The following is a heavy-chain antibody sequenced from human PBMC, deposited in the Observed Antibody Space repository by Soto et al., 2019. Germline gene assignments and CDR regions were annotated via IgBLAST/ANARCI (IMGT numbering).Heavy chain of an antibody. CDR1: GFTFSSYA. V-gene: IGHV3-64*01. CDR2: ISSNGGST. D-gene: IGHD2-15*01. Sequence: EVQLVESGGGLVQPGGSLRLSCAASGFTFSSYAMHWVRQAPGKGLEYVSAISSNGGSTYYANSVKGRFTISRDNSKNTLYLQMGSLRAEDMAVYYCARGGYCSGGSRPSGYYYYMDVWGKGTTVTVSS. CDR3: ARGGYCSGGSRPSGYYYYMDV. J-gene: IGHJ6*03.